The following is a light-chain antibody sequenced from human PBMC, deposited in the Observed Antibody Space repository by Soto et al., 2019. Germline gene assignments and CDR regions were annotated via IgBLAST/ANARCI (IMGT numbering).Light chain of an antibody. CDR2: RNN. J-gene: IGLJ1*01. CDR1: SSNIGSNY. CDR3: SSYVGTNSYV. V-gene: IGLV1-47*01. Sequence: QSALTQPPSASGTPGQRVTISCSGSSSNIGSNYVYWYQQLPGTAPKLLIYRNNQRPSGVPDRFSGSKSGTSASLAISGPRSEDEADYYCSSYVGTNSYVFGTGTKVTV.